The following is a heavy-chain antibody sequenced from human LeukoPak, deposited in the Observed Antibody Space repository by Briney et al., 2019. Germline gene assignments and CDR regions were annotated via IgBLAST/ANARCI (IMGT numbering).Heavy chain of an antibody. J-gene: IGHJ3*02. V-gene: IGHV3-21*01. CDR3: ARGFSPDAFDI. CDR1: GFTVSSNY. CDR2: ISSSSSYI. Sequence: PGGSLRLSCAASGFTVSSNYMSWVRQAPGKGLEWVSSISSSSSYIYYADSVKGRFTISRDNAKNSLYLQMNSLRAEDTAVYYCARGFSPDAFDIWGQGTMVTVSS.